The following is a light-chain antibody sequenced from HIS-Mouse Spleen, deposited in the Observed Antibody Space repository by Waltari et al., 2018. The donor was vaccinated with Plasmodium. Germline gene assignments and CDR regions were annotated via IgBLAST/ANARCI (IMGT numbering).Light chain of an antibody. CDR3: YSTDSSGNHRV. V-gene: IGLV3-10*01. CDR2: EDS. CDR1: ALPKKS. J-gene: IGLJ3*02. Sequence: SYELTQPPSVSVSPGQPARITCTGDALPKKSPNWYQHKSSQAPVLVIFEDSKRPSGIPERFSGSSSGTMATLTISGAQVEDEADYYCYSTDSSGNHRVFGGGTKLTVL.